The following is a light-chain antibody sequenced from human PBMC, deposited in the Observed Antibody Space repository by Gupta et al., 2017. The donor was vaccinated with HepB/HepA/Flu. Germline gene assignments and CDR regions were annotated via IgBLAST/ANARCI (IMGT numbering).Light chain of an antibody. J-gene: IGLJ2*01. V-gene: IGLV2-14*03. CDR3: SYFTNAGALDL. CDR2: DVA. CDR1: SRDVGVYDF. Sequence: HSAPTHPASVSGSPGQSITISCTGTSRDVGVYDFVSWYQQYQGKAAKLLMKDVANRPSGVSYRLACWKAGKTASPTITGLQAEDEADDYGSYFTNAGALDLFGGGTKLRVL.